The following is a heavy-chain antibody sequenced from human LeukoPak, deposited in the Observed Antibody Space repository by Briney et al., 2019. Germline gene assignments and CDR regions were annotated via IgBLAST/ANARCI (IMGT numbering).Heavy chain of an antibody. CDR1: GFTFSSYS. Sequence: GGSLRLSCAASGFTFSSYSMNWVRQAPGKGLEWVSYISSSSSTIYYADSVKGRFTISRDNAKNSLYLQMSSLRDEDTAVYYCAKSSSWLYYFDYWGQGTLVTVSS. D-gene: IGHD6-13*01. J-gene: IGHJ4*02. CDR2: ISSSSSTI. V-gene: IGHV3-48*02. CDR3: AKSSSWLYYFDY.